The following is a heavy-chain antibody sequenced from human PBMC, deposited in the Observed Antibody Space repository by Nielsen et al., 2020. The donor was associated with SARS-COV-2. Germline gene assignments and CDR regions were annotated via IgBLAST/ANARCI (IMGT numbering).Heavy chain of an antibody. D-gene: IGHD6-19*01. V-gene: IGHV3-23*01. CDR2: ISGSGGST. J-gene: IGHJ3*02. CDR1: GFTFSDYA. CDR3: ARDLTSSGWYLRSGDAFDI. Sequence: GESLKISCEASGFTFSDYAMTWVRQAPGKGLEWVSAISGSGGSTYYADSVKGRFTISRDNTKNTLYLPMNSLRAEDTAVYYCARDLTSSGWYLRSGDAFDIWGQGTMVTVSS.